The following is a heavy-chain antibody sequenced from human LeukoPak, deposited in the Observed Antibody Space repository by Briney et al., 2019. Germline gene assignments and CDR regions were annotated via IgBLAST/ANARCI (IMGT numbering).Heavy chain of an antibody. J-gene: IGHJ4*02. CDR2: INHSGST. V-gene: IGHV4-34*01. CDR3: ASRQPAISAAD. Sequence: SETLSLTCAVYGGSFSGYYWSWIRQPPGKGLEWIGEINHSGSTSYNPSLKSRVTISVDTSKNQFSLKLSSVTAADTAVYYCASRQPAISAADWGQGTLGTVSS. D-gene: IGHD6-13*01. CDR1: GGSFSGYY.